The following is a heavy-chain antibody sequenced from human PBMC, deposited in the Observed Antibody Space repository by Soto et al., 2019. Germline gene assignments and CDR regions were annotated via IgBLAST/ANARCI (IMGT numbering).Heavy chain of an antibody. CDR3: AAGVEVNFGP. J-gene: IGHJ5*02. CDR2: IVVGSGNT. V-gene: IGHV1-58*01. Sequence: QMQLVQSGPEVKKPGTSVKVSCKASGLTFTSSAVQWVRQARGQRLEWIGWIVVGSGNTNYAQKFQERVTITRDLSRSPAYMALSSLSSECTAVYYCAAGVEVNFGPWGQGNLVTVSS. D-gene: IGHD3-3*01. CDR1: GLTFTSSA.